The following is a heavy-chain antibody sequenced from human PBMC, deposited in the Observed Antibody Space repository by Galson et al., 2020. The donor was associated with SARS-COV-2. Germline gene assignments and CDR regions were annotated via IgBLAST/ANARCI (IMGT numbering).Heavy chain of an antibody. CDR1: GGSFSGAY. CDR3: ATHPYDFDS. CDR2: ISHTGGT. J-gene: IGHJ4*02. V-gene: IGHV4-34*01. Sequence: ETSETLSLTCAIGGSFSGAYWCSWIRQPPGKGLEWVGEISHTGGTNYNPSIKSRANIFIDTSKKQFSLRLSSVTAADTAVYYCATHPYDFDSWGQGTLVTVSS. D-gene: IGHD4-17*01.